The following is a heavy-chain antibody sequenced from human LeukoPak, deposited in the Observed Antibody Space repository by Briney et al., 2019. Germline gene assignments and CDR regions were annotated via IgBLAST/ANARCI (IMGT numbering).Heavy chain of an antibody. V-gene: IGHV4-34*01. Sequence: PSETLSLTCAVYGGSFSGYYWSWIRQPPGKGLEWIGEINHSGSTNYNPSLKSRVTISVDTSKNQFSLRLSSVTAADTAVYYCARGVGPTTAQSTFDYWGQGALVTVSS. CDR1: GGSFSGYY. CDR2: INHSGST. D-gene: IGHD1-26*01. J-gene: IGHJ4*02. CDR3: ARGVGPTTAQSTFDY.